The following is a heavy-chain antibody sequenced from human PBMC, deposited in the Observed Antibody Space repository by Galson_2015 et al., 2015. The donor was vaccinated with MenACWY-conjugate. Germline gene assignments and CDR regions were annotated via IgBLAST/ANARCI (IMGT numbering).Heavy chain of an antibody. CDR2: ISSNGGST. CDR3: VKGQVRRYCSSTSCPWGAFDI. Sequence: SLRLSCAASGFTFSSYAMHWVRQAPGKGLEYVSAISSNGGSTYYADSVKGRFTISRDNSKNTLYLQMSSLRAEDTAVYYCVKGQVRRYCSSTSCPWGAFDIWGQGTMVTVSS. CDR1: GFTFSSYA. J-gene: IGHJ3*02. V-gene: IGHV3-64D*06. D-gene: IGHD2-2*01.